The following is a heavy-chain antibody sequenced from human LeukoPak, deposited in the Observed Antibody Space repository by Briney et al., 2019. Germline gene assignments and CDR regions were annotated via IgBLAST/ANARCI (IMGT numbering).Heavy chain of an antibody. CDR3: ARVGAHDFDY. CDR2: IYHSGST. V-gene: IGHV4-38-2*01. CDR1: GYSISSGYY. J-gene: IGHJ4*02. D-gene: IGHD1-26*01. Sequence: SDTLSLTCAVSGYSISSGYYWGWIRQPPGKGLEWIGSIYHSGSTYYNPSLKSRVTISVDTSKNQFSLKLSSVTAADTAVYYCARVGAHDFDYWGQGTLVTVYS.